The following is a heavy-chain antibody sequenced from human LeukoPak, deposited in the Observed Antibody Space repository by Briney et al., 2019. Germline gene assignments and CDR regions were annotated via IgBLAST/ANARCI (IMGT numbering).Heavy chain of an antibody. D-gene: IGHD3-10*01. CDR2: INWNGGRT. Sequence: GGSLRLSCAAFGFTFDDYGMSWVRQAPGKGLEWVSGINWNGGRTGYADSVMGRFTISRDNAKNSLYLQINSLRAEDTALYYCARAGGGSPGDFDYWGQGTLVTVSS. CDR1: GFTFDDYG. V-gene: IGHV3-20*04. CDR3: ARAGGGSPGDFDY. J-gene: IGHJ4*02.